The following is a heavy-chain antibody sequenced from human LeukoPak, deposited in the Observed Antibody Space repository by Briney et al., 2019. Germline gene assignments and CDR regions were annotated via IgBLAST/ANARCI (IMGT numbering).Heavy chain of an antibody. CDR2: IHYSGST. J-gene: IGHJ5*02. Sequence: SETLSLTCTVSGGSISSSNYYWGWIRQPPGKGLEWIGSIHYSGSTYHNPSLKSRVTISVDTSKNQFSLKLSSVIAADTAVYYCARHGGYDRSGYWFDPWGQGTLITVSS. CDR3: ARHGGYDRSGYWFDP. D-gene: IGHD3-22*01. CDR1: GGSISSSNYY. V-gene: IGHV4-39*01.